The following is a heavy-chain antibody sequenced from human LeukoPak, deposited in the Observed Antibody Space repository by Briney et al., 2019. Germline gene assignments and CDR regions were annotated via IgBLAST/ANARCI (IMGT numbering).Heavy chain of an antibody. Sequence: ASVTVSFKASGYTFTSYAMHWVRQAPGQRLEWMGWINAGNWNTKYLQKFQGRVTITRDPSASTAYMELSSLRSDDTAVYYCAREGRYCSGGRCYYYYGMDVWGKGTTVTVSS. CDR1: GYTFTSYA. CDR3: AREGRYCSGGRCYYYYGMDV. D-gene: IGHD2-15*01. J-gene: IGHJ6*04. V-gene: IGHV1-3*01. CDR2: INAGNWNT.